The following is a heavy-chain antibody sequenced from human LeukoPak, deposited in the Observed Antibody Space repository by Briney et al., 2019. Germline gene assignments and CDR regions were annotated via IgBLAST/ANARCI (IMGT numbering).Heavy chain of an antibody. CDR3: ARVSNFAYYYYYMDV. V-gene: IGHV1-18*01. D-gene: IGHD1-7*01. CDR2: ISAYNGNT. J-gene: IGHJ6*03. Sequence: ASVKVSCKASGGTFSSYAISWVRQAPGQGLEWMGWISAYNGNTNYAQKLQGRVTMTTDTSTSTAYMELRSLRSDDTAVYYCARVSNFAYYYYYMDVWGKGTTVTVSS. CDR1: GGTFSSYA.